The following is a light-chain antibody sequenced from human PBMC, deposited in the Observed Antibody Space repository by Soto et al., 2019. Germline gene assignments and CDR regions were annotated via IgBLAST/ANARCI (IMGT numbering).Light chain of an antibody. V-gene: IGKV3-20*01. J-gene: IGKJ1*01. Sequence: EIELTQSPGTLYLSPGERATLSCRASQSVSSSYLAWYQQKPGQAPRLLICGASSRTTGIPDRFSGSGSGTDFTLTISSLEPEDFAVYYCQQYGSSPWTFGQGTKVEIK. CDR3: QQYGSSPWT. CDR2: GAS. CDR1: QSVSSSY.